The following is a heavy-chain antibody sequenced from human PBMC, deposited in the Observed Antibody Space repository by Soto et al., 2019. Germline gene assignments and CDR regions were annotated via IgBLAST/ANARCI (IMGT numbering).Heavy chain of an antibody. CDR3: ARDRFSVDTAMVTGFSWFDP. CDR2: IIPIFGTA. Sequence: RASVKVSCKASGGTFSSYAISWVRQAPGQGLEWMGGIIPIFGTANYAQKFQGRVTITADESTSTAYMELSSLRSEDTAVYYCARDRFSVDTAMVTGFSWFDPWGQGTLVTVSS. J-gene: IGHJ5*02. V-gene: IGHV1-69*13. CDR1: GGTFSSYA. D-gene: IGHD5-18*01.